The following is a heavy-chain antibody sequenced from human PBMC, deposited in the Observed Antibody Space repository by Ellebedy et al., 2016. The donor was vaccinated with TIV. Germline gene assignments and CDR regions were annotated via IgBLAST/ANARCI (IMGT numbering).Heavy chain of an antibody. D-gene: IGHD4-17*01. V-gene: IGHV3-7*01. CDR3: ATDGSYGDYRSPTHAFVM. CDR1: GFSFRSYW. CDR2: INQDGSDK. Sequence: GGSLRLSCGASGFSFRSYWMTWVRQAPGKGLEWVANINQDGSDKYYEDSVKGRFTIARDNAKNSLFLQMNSLRAEDTAVYYCATDGSYGDYRSPTHAFVMWGQGTMVAVSS. J-gene: IGHJ3*02.